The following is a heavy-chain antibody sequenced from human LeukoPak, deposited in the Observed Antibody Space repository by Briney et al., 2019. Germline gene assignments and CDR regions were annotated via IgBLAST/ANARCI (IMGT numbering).Heavy chain of an antibody. CDR2: INHDGSST. V-gene: IGHV3-74*01. CDR1: GW. J-gene: IGHJ4*02. CDR3: ASVFDS. Sequence: GGTLRLSCAASGWMHWVRQAPGKGLVWVSGINHDGSSTYYADSVKGRFTISRDNAKNTVYLQMNSLSAEDTAVYNCASVFDSWGQGSLVTVSS.